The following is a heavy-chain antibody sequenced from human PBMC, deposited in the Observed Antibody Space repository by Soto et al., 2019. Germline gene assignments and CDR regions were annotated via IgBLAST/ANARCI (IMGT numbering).Heavy chain of an antibody. CDR3: EISARNYVFWSGYSSNWFDP. D-gene: IGHD3-3*01. CDR1: GYTFTSYG. V-gene: IGHV1-18*01. Sequence: KVSYKASGYTFTSYGISWVRQAPVQGLEWMAWISAYNGNTNSAQTLQGRLTMTTVLMERRSLRSDDTAVYYCEISARNYVFWSGYSSNWFDPWGQGSLVTVYS. J-gene: IGHJ5*02. CDR2: ISAYNGNT.